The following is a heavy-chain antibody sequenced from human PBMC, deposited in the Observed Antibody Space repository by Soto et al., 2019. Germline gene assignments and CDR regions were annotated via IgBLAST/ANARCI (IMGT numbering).Heavy chain of an antibody. J-gene: IGHJ6*02. D-gene: IGHD3-10*01. Sequence: QVHLVESGGGVVQPGRSLRLSCAATGFAFRTYGMHWVRRAPGKGLEWLAVISYDGCNKNHADSVQGRFTISRDNSKSTRSLQMDSLRVENTAVYYCAREGGFNIQDDYYYYRLDVWGQGTPVTVSS. V-gene: IGHV3-30*19. CDR2: ISYDGCNK. CDR3: AREGGFNIQDDYYYYRLDV. CDR1: GFAFRTYG.